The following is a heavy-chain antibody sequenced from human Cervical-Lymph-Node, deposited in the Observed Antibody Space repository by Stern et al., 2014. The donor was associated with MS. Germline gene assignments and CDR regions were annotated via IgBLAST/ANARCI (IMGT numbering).Heavy chain of an antibody. Sequence: VQLLESGGGVVQPGRSLRLSCAASGFVSRRYALHWVRQAPGKGLEWVALISYDGRDKYYTDSVKGRFTVSRDNSNNTVDLEMNSLRLEDTAVYYCAKGGSGSYLDWGQGSLVTVSS. V-gene: IGHV3-30*04. J-gene: IGHJ4*02. CDR3: AKGGSGSYLD. CDR2: ISYDGRDK. D-gene: IGHD1-26*01. CDR1: GFVSRRYA.